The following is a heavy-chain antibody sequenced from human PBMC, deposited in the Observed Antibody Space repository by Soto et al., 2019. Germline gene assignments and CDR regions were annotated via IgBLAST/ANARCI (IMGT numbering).Heavy chain of an antibody. CDR2: IYYSGST. Sequence: SETLSLTCTVSGGSISSYYWSWIRQPPGKGLEWIGYIYYSGSTNYNPSLKSRVTISVDTSKNQFSLKLSSVTAADTAVYYCARFDSRGLGGYYYYYYMDVWGKGTTVTVSS. J-gene: IGHJ6*03. V-gene: IGHV4-59*08. CDR1: GGSISSYY. D-gene: IGHD5-12*01. CDR3: ARFDSRGLGGYYYYYYMDV.